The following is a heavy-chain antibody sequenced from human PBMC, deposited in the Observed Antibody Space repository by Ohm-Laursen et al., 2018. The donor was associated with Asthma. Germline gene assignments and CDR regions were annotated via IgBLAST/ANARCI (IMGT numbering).Heavy chain of an antibody. Sequence: SETLSLTCTVSGGSISSSNYYWGWVRQPPGKGLEWIGSRPYSGPIYSTPSFKSRVTIAVDSSKNQFSLKLCSVTAADTAVYYCVREDFDWPPGYCDYWGQGTLVTVSS. D-gene: IGHD3-9*01. CDR1: GGSISSSNYY. CDR3: VREDFDWPPGYCDY. CDR2: RPYSGPI. J-gene: IGHJ4*02. V-gene: IGHV4-39*07.